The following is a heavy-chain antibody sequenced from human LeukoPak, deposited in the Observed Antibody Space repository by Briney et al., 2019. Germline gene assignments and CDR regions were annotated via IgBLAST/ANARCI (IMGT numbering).Heavy chain of an antibody. CDR1: GFSLSTRGVG. J-gene: IGHJ4*02. CDR3: AHTHPLYYFDY. Sequence: SGPTLVNPTQTLTLTCTFSGFSLSTRGVGVGWIRQPPGKALEWLSLIYWNDDKRYSPSLKSRLTITKDTSKNQVVLTMTNMDPVDTATYYCAHTHPLYYFDYWGQGTLVTVSS. CDR2: IYWNDDK. V-gene: IGHV2-5*01.